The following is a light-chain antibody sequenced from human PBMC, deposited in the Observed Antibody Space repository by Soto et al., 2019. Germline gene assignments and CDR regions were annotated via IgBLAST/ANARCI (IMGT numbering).Light chain of an antibody. CDR2: YDD. CDR1: SSNIGNNG. V-gene: IGLV1-36*01. Sequence: QSVLTQPPSVSAAPRQRVTISCSGSSSNIGNNGVNWYQQLPGKAPKLLIYYDDLVPSGVPDRFSGSKSGSSASLAISGLQSEDEADYYCAAWDDSLNDYVFGTGTKLTVL. CDR3: AAWDDSLNDYV. J-gene: IGLJ1*01.